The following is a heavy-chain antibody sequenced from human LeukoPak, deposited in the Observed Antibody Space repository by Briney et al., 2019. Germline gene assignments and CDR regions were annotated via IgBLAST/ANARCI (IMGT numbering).Heavy chain of an antibody. CDR3: ANSPDSGGLGP. CDR2: ITPFNGNT. Sequence: SVKVSCKASGGTFSNFVISWVRQAPGQALEWMGWITPFNGNTNYAQKFQDRVTITRDRSMSTAYMELSSLKSEDTAMYYCANSPDSGGLGPWGQGTLVTVSS. J-gene: IGHJ5*02. D-gene: IGHD3-10*01. CDR1: GGTFSNFV. V-gene: IGHV1-45*02.